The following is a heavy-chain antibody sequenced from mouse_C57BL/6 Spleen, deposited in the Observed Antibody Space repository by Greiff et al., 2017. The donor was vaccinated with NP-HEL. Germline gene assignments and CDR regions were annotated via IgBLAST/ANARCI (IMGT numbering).Heavy chain of an antibody. D-gene: IGHD3-2*02. CDR2: ILPGSGST. V-gene: IGHV1-9*01. J-gene: IGHJ2*01. CDR1: GYTFTGYR. CDR3: ARGGSSATGDY. Sequence: LVEPGASVKLSCKATGYTFTGYRIEWVKQRPGHGLEWIGEILPGSGSTNYNEKFKGKATFTADTSSNTAYMQLSSLTTEDSAIYYCARGGSSATGDYWGQGTTLTVSS.